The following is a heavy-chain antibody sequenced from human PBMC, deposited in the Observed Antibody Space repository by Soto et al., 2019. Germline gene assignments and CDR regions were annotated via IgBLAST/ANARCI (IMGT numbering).Heavy chain of an antibody. Sequence: EVQLVESGADLVQPGRSLRLSCAASGFTFDDYAMHWVRQAPGKGLEWVSGISWNSGSIAYADSVKGRFTISRDNAKNSLYLQMNSLRAEDTALYYCAKDDSSGWYTITLYFDYWGQGTRVTVSS. CDR1: GFTFDDYA. CDR2: ISWNSGSI. V-gene: IGHV3-9*01. J-gene: IGHJ4*02. CDR3: AKDDSSGWYTITLYFDY. D-gene: IGHD6-19*01.